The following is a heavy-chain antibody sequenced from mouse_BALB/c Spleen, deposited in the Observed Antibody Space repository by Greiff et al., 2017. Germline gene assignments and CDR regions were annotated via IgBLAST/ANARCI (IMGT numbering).Heavy chain of an antibody. D-gene: IGHD1-1*01. V-gene: IGHV5-6-3*01. CDR3: ARDLILAYYGSSYRYFDV. CDR2: INSNGGST. Sequence: EVKLMESGGGLVQPGGSLKLSCAASGFTFSSYGMSWVRQTPDKRLELVATINSNGGSTYYPDSVKGRFTISRDNAKNTLYLQMSSLKSEDTAMYYCARDLILAYYGSSYRYFDVWGAGTTVTVSS. J-gene: IGHJ1*01. CDR1: GFTFSSYG.